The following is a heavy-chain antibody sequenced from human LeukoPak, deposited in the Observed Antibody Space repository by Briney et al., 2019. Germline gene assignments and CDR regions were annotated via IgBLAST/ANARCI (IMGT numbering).Heavy chain of an antibody. CDR2: ISYDGSNK. J-gene: IGHJ4*02. V-gene: IGHV3-30*18. Sequence: PGGSLRLSCAASGFTFSSYGMHWVRQAPGKGLEWVAVISYDGSNKYYADSVKGRFTISRDNSKNTLYLQMNSLRAEDTAVYYCAKDLWFGESTPFDYWGQGTLVTVSS. CDR1: GFTFSSYG. CDR3: AKDLWFGESTPFDY. D-gene: IGHD3-10*01.